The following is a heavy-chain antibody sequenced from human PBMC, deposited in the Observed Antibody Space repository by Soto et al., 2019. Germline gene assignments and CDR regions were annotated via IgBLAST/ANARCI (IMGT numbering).Heavy chain of an antibody. CDR2: LSWDGRHT. D-gene: IGHD2-21*01. CDR1: GFIFDDHS. Sequence: DVQLVESGGVVVQPGGSLRLSCAASGFIFDDHSMYWVRQAPGKGLEWVSLLSWDGRHTYYADSVKGRFIISRDNSRNSLYLQMTSMTTAYTAVHHCAKARRSTCGGMDFWGQGTTVTVSS. V-gene: IGHV3-43*01. CDR3: AKARRSTCGGMDF. J-gene: IGHJ6*02.